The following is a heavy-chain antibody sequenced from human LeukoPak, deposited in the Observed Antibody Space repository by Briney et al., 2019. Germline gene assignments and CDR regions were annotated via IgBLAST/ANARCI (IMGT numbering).Heavy chain of an antibody. J-gene: IGHJ5*02. CDR2: ISSSSSYI. CDR3: ARDQVCIGYGT. CDR1: GFTFSGYG. V-gene: IGHV3-21*01. D-gene: IGHD5-12*01. Sequence: GGSLRLSCAASGFTFSGYGMNWVRQAPGKGLEWVSSISSSSSYIYYADSVKGRFTISRDNAKNSLYLQMNSLRAEDTAVYYCARDQVCIGYGTWGQGTLVTVSS.